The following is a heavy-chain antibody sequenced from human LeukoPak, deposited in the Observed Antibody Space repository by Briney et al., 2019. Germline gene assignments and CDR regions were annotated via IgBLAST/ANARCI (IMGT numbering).Heavy chain of an antibody. CDR2: IYGTGST. V-gene: IGHV4-38-2*01. CDR3: ARYDSRGSASTRFDY. D-gene: IGHD4-23*01. CDR1: GYSLCKNNY. Sequence: PSETLSLTCAVSGYSLCKNNYWGWIRQPPGKGLEWIGRIYGTGSTSYNPSLMNRVTMSVDTSKNHFSLKLTSVTAADTAVYYCARYDSRGSASTRFDYWGQGILVTISS. J-gene: IGHJ4*02.